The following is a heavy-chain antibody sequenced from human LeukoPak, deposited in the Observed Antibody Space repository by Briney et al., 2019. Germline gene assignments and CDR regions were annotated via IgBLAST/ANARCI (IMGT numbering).Heavy chain of an antibody. CDR2: IGGDGNT. V-gene: IGHV3-23*01. CDR1: GFTFSGTA. D-gene: IGHD4-23*01. CDR3: AKDILRWSFDS. Sequence: PGGSLRLSCAASGFTFSGTAMAWVRQAPGQGLEWVSGIGGDGNTHYAGSVRGRFTISRDISKNTVSLQMSSLRAEDTAVYYCAKDILRWSFDSWGQGILVTVSS. J-gene: IGHJ4*02.